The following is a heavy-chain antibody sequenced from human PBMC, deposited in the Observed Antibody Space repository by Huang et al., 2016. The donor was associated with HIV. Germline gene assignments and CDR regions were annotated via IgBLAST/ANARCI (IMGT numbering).Heavy chain of an antibody. V-gene: IGHV7-4-1*02. Sequence: QVQLVQSGSELKKPGASVKVSCKASGYTFTNYGVHWVRQAPGQGLEWMGLINTDAGKPRYAQGLTGRFVFSLDISVNTAYLQISSLKAADSAIYYCVRVRRVMDTYCVADCSTLEAFDIWGQGTVVTVSA. CDR2: INTDAGKP. J-gene: IGHJ3*02. CDR1: GYTFTNYG. D-gene: IGHD2-21*02. CDR3: VRVRRVMDTYCVADCSTLEAFDI.